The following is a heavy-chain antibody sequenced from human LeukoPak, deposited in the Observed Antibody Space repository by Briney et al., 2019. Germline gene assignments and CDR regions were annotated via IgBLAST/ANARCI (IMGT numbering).Heavy chain of an antibody. Sequence: GGSLRLSCAASGFTVSSNYMSWVRQAPGKGLEWVSVIYSGGSTYYADSVKGRFTISRDNSKNTLYLQMNSLRAEDTAVYYCAKDRSYGSGSYYPSPSDYWGQGTLVTVSS. CDR1: GFTVSSNY. D-gene: IGHD3-10*01. V-gene: IGHV3-53*01. CDR3: AKDRSYGSGSYYPSPSDY. J-gene: IGHJ4*02. CDR2: IYSGGST.